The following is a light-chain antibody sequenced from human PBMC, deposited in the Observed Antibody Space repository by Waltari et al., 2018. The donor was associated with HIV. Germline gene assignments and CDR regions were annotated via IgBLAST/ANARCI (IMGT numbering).Light chain of an antibody. J-gene: IGLJ3*02. V-gene: IGLV1-47*01. Sequence: QSVLTQPPSASGTPGQRVTISCSGSGSNLGGNSVYWYQHLPGTTPNLLIYMNNQRPSGVPDRFSGSKSGTSASLAISGLRSGDEADYYCAAWDDSLSGPVFGGGTKVTVL. CDR1: GSNLGGNS. CDR2: MNN. CDR3: AAWDDSLSGPV.